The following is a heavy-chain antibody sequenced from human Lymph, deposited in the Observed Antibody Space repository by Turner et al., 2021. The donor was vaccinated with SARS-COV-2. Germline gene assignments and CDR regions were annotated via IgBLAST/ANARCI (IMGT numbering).Heavy chain of an antibody. V-gene: IGHV3-21*01. CDR3: ARGPPDVPYYFDY. Sequence: EVQLVESGGGLVRPGGSLRRSFAASGFTFSSYSMNWVRQAPGKGLEWVSTITCTSSYIYYADSVKGRFTISRDNAKNSMYRQMNSLRAEDTSVYYGARGPPDVPYYFDYWGQGTLVTVSS. CDR1: GFTFSSYS. CDR2: ITCTSSYI. J-gene: IGHJ4*02. D-gene: IGHD6-6*01.